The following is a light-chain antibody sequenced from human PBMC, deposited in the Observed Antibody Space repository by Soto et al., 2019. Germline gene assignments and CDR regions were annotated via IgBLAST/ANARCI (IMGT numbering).Light chain of an antibody. CDR3: SSYTSSSSLV. V-gene: IGLV2-14*03. J-gene: IGLJ2*01. CDR2: DVN. CDR1: SSDVGGYNY. Sequence: QSALTQPASVSGSPGQSIPISCTGTSSDVGGYNYVSWYHQHPGKAPKLMIYDVNNRPSGVSNRFSGSKSGNTASLTISGLQAEDEADYYCSSYTSSSSLVFGGGTKLTVL.